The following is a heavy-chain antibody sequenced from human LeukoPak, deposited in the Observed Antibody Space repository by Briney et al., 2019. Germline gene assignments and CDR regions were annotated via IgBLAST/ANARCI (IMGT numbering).Heavy chain of an antibody. J-gene: IGHJ5*02. Sequence: PGGSLRLSCAASGFTFSSYSMNWVRQAPGKGPEWVSSISSSSSYIYYADSVKGRFTISRDNAKNSLYLQMNSLRAEDTAVYYCARVPAREWDDFWSGYYTPNWFDPWGQGTLVTVSS. D-gene: IGHD3-3*01. CDR2: ISSSSSYI. CDR1: GFTFSSYS. CDR3: ARVPAREWDDFWSGYYTPNWFDP. V-gene: IGHV3-21*01.